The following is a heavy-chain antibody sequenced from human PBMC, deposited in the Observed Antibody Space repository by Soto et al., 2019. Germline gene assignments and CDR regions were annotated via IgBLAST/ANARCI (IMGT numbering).Heavy chain of an antibody. V-gene: IGHV5-51*01. J-gene: IGHJ4*02. CDR1: EYRFNSYW. CDR3: ARQRLWGTSGYYYFEN. Sequence: GESLKIPCKGSEYRFNSYWIGWVRQMPGKGLEWIGMIYPGDSDTTYSPSFEGQVTITVDKSINTAYLQWSRLKASDTAIYYCARQRLWGTSGYYYFENWGQGTLVTVSS. D-gene: IGHD3-22*01. CDR2: IYPGDSDT.